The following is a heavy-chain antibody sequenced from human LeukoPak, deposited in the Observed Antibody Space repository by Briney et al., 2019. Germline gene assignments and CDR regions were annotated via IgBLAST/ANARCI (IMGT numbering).Heavy chain of an antibody. D-gene: IGHD5-12*01. CDR3: ARVRNSGYDSGIDY. J-gene: IGHJ4*02. Sequence: PGASLRLSCAASGFTFSSYAMSWVRQAPGKGLEWTGYIYYSGSTNYNPSLKSRVTISVDTSKNQFSLKLSSVTAADTAVYYCARVRNSGYDSGIDYWGQGTLVTVSS. CDR1: GFTFSSYA. CDR2: IYYSGST. V-gene: IGHV4-59*01.